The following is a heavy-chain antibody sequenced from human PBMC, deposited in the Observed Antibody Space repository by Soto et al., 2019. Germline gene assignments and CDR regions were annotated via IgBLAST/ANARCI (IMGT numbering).Heavy chain of an antibody. V-gene: IGHV4-59*08. CDR1: GGSIRTYY. D-gene: IGHD3-10*01. CDR2: IYYTGGSP. CDR3: ARSVAVRGVITYYFDY. Sequence: PSETLSLTCTVSGGSIRTYYWSWIRQPPGKGLEWIGYIYYTGGSPNYNPSLKSRVAISVDRSKNQFSLKLSSVTAADTAVYYCARSVAVRGVITYYFDYWGQGTLVTVSS. J-gene: IGHJ4*02.